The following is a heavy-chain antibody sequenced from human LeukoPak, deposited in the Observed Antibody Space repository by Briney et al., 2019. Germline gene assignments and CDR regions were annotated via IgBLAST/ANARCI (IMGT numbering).Heavy chain of an antibody. D-gene: IGHD6-6*01. V-gene: IGHV1-18*01. J-gene: IGHJ4*02. CDR1: GCTFTSYG. Sequence: ASVKVSCKASGCTFTSYGISWVRQAPGQGLEWMGWISAYNGNTNYAQKLQGRVTMTTDTSTSTAYMELRSLRSDDTAVYYCARVPGTAARPILDYWGQGTLVTVSS. CDR3: ARVPGTAARPILDY. CDR2: ISAYNGNT.